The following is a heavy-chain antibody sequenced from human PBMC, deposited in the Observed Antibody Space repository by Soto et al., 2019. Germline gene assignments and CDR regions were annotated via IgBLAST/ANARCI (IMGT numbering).Heavy chain of an antibody. CDR1: GYTFTSHA. CDR2: ISYDGSNK. Sequence: SCKASGYTFTSHAMHWVRQAPGKGLEWVAVISYDGSNKYYADSVKGRFTISRDNSKNTLYLQMNSLRAEDTAVYYCARDRAVYSSSWYPYYYYGMDVWGQGTTVTVSS. V-gene: IGHV3-30-3*01. J-gene: IGHJ6*02. CDR3: ARDRAVYSSSWYPYYYYGMDV. D-gene: IGHD6-13*01.